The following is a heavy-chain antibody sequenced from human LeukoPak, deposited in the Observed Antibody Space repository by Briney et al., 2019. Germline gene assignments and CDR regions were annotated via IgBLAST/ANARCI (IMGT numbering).Heavy chain of an antibody. CDR3: ARPVGYCSGGCTDVNWFDP. CDR1: GYTFTGYY. CDR2: INPNSGGT. V-gene: IGHV1-2*06. J-gene: IGHJ5*02. D-gene: IGHD2-15*01. Sequence: ASVKVSCKASGYTFTGYYMHWVRQAPGQGLEWMGRINPNSGGTNHAQKFQGRVTMTRDTSISTAYMELSRLRSNDTAVYYCARPVGYCSGGCTDVNWFDPWGQGTLVTVSS.